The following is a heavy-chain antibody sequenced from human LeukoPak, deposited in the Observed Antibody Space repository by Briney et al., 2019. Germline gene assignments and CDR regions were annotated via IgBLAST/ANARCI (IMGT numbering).Heavy chain of an antibody. V-gene: IGHV3-30*02. D-gene: IGHD5-18*01. CDR2: IRYDGSNK. CDR3: ARLDRGYSYGSLYYFDY. Sequence: GGSLRLSCAASGFTFSSYGMHWVRQAPGKGLEWVAFIRYDGSNKYYADSVKGRFTISRDNSKNTLYLQMNSLRAEDTAVYYCARLDRGYSYGSLYYFDYWGQGTLVTVSS. CDR1: GFTFSSYG. J-gene: IGHJ4*02.